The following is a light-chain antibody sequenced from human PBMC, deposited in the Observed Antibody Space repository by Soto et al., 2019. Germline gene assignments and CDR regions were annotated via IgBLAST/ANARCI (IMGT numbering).Light chain of an antibody. Sequence: LTQPASVSGSPGQSITISCTGTSSDVGSYNLVSWYQQHPGKAPKLMIYEGGKRPSGVSNRFSGSKSGNTASLTISGLQAEDEADYYCCSYAGSSSYVFGTGTKVTVL. J-gene: IGLJ1*01. CDR1: SSDVGSYNL. CDR2: EGG. CDR3: CSYAGSSSYV. V-gene: IGLV2-23*01.